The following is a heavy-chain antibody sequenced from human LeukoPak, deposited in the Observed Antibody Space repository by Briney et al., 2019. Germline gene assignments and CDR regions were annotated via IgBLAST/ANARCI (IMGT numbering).Heavy chain of an antibody. V-gene: IGHV3-7*01. CDR3: TRDLGHSYAMDV. CDR2: IKDDGSDK. CDR1: GFTFSNYW. D-gene: IGHD3-16*01. J-gene: IGHJ6*02. Sequence: TGGSLRLSCAASGFTFSNYWMTWVRQAPEKGLGWVASIKDDGSDKYYVASVKGRFTISRENSKNTLWLQMNSLRGEDTAFYYCTRDLGHSYAMDVWGQGTTVTVSS.